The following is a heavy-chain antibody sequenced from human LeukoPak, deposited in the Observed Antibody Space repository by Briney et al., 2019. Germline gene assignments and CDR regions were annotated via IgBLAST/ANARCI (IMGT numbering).Heavy chain of an antibody. CDR3: ARGAVRASLLFDY. CDR1: GFTFSSYS. Sequence: GGSLRLSCAASGFTFSSYSMNWVRQAPGEGLEWVSSISSSSSYIYYADSVKGGFTISRDNAKNSLYLQMNSLRAEDTAVYYCARGAVRASLLFDYGGQGTRATVTS. D-gene: IGHD1-26*01. J-gene: IGHJ4*02. V-gene: IGHV3-21*01. CDR2: ISSSSSYI.